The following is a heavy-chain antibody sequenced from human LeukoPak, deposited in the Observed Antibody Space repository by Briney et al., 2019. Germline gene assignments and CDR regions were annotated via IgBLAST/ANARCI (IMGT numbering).Heavy chain of an antibody. CDR3: AGRRSGIAVAGTRRDY. D-gene: IGHD6-19*01. CDR2: IRYSGST. CDR1: GGSISSSIYY. Sequence: SETLSLTCTVSGGSISSSIYYWGWIRQPPVKGLEWIGSIRYSGSTFYNPPLRSRVTMSIDTSKNQFSLKLTFVTAADTAVYYCAGRRSGIAVAGTRRDYWGEGSLVTVSP. V-gene: IGHV4-39*01. J-gene: IGHJ4*02.